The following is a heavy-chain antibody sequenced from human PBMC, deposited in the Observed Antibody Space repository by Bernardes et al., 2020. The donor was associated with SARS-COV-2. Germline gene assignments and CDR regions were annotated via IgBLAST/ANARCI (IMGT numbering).Heavy chain of an antibody. D-gene: IGHD2-21*02. Sequence: ASVKVFGKASGYTFTSYGISWVRQAPGQGLEWMGWISAYNGNTNYAQKLQGRVTMTTDTSTSTAYMELRSLRSDDTAVYYCARVLVVTAIPSWFDPWGQGTLVTVSS. CDR2: ISAYNGNT. CDR3: ARVLVVTAIPSWFDP. J-gene: IGHJ5*02. V-gene: IGHV1-18*04. CDR1: GYTFTSYG.